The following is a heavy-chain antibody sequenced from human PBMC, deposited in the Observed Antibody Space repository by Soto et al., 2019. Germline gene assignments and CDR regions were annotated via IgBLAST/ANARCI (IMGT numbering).Heavy chain of an antibody. J-gene: IGHJ6*02. Sequence: PGGSLRLSCAASGFIFNTYDMHWVRQAPGKGLEWVAVISYDGSNKYYADSVKGRLTISKDTSKNQVVLTMTNMDPVDTATYYCARIGFGESSLSGYYYYGMDVWGQGTTVTVSS. CDR1: GFIFNTYD. D-gene: IGHD3-10*01. CDR2: ISYDGSNK. V-gene: IGHV3-30*03. CDR3: ARIGFGESSLSGYYYYGMDV.